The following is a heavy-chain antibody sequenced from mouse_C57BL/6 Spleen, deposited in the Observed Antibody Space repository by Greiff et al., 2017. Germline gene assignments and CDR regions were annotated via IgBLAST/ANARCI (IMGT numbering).Heavy chain of an antibody. D-gene: IGHD2-4*01. CDR2: IDPSDSYT. Sequence: QVQLQQPGAELVMPGASVKLSCKASGYTFTSYWMHWVKQRPGQGLEWIGEIDPSDSYTNYNQKFKGKSTLTVDKSSSTAYMQLSSLTSEDSAVYYCARRGDYDIDARDYWGQGTSVTVSS. CDR1: GYTFTSYW. V-gene: IGHV1-69*01. CDR3: ARRGDYDIDARDY. J-gene: IGHJ4*01.